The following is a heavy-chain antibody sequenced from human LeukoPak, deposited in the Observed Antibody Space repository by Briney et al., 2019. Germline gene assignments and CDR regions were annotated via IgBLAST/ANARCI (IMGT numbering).Heavy chain of an antibody. CDR3: AARCIVGATTFDY. Sequence: ASVKVSCKASGYTFTSYAMNWVRQASGQGLEWMGWINTNTGNPTYAQGFTGRFVFSLDTSVSTAYLQISSLKAEDTAVYYCAARCIVGATTFDYWGQGTLVTVSS. V-gene: IGHV7-4-1*02. CDR1: GYTFTSYA. J-gene: IGHJ4*02. CDR2: INTNTGNP. D-gene: IGHD1-26*01.